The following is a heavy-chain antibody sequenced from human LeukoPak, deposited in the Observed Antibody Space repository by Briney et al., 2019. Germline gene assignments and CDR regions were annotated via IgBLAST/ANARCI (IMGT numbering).Heavy chain of an antibody. CDR3: AKGGYFYDSSDAY. D-gene: IGHD3-22*01. CDR1: GFTFSSYE. J-gene: IGHJ4*02. V-gene: IGHV3-48*03. Sequence: VGSLRLSCAASGFTFSSYEMNWVRQAPGKGLEWLSYISSSGSAIYYADSVKGRFTISRDNAKNSLYLQMNSLRAEDTAVYYCAKGGYFYDSSDAYWGQGTLVPVSS. CDR2: ISSSGSAI.